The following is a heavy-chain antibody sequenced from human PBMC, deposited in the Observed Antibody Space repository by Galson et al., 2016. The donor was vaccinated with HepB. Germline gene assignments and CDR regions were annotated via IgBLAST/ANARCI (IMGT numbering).Heavy chain of an antibody. CDR3: ARVIGWFAEISGGVFDI. Sequence: SLRLSCAASGFTFSSYSINWVRQAPGKGLEWVSSISGSSSYIYYADSVRGRLTISRDNAKNSVYLQMNSLRAEDTAVYYCARVIGWFAEISGGVFDIWGQGTMVTVSS. V-gene: IGHV3-21*01. CDR2: ISGSSSYI. CDR1: GFTFSSYS. J-gene: IGHJ3*02. D-gene: IGHD3-10*01.